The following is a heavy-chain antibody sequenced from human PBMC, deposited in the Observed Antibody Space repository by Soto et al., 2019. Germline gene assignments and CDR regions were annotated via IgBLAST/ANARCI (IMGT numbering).Heavy chain of an antibody. Sequence: ASVKVSCKASGYTFTSYDINWVRQATGQGLEWMGWMNPNSGNTGYAQKFQGRVTMTRNTSISTAYMELSSLRSEDTAVYYCARDNYYDSSGYYGAFDIWGQGTMVTVSS. CDR2: MNPNSGNT. CDR1: GYTFTSYD. D-gene: IGHD3-22*01. J-gene: IGHJ3*02. V-gene: IGHV1-8*01. CDR3: ARDNYYDSSGYYGAFDI.